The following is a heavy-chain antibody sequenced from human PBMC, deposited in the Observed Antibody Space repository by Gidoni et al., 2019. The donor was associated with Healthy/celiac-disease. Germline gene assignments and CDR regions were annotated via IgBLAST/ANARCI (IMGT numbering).Heavy chain of an antibody. J-gene: IGHJ3*02. CDR2: IWYDGSNK. CDR3: ARAKSPGDAFDI. CDR1: GSTFGSYG. Sequence: QVQLVESGGGVVQPGRSLGLSCAAPGSTFGSYGMHGVRQAPGKGLGWVAVIWYDGSNKYYADAVKGRFTISRDNSKNTLYLQMNSLRAEDTAVYYCARAKSPGDAFDIWGQGTMVTVSS. D-gene: IGHD2-2*01. V-gene: IGHV3-33*01.